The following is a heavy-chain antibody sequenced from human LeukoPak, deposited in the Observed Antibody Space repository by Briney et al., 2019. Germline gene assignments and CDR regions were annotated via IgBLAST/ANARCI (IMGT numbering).Heavy chain of an antibody. CDR2: INTNTGNP. CDR1: GYTFTSYG. D-gene: IGHD3-9*01. Sequence: ASVKVSCKASGYTFTSYGISWVRQAPGQGLEWMGWINTNTGNPTYAQGFTGRFVFSLDTSVSTAYLQISSLKAEDTAVYYCARHWEDYDILTGLDYWGQGTLVTVSS. V-gene: IGHV7-4-1*02. CDR3: ARHWEDYDILTGLDY. J-gene: IGHJ4*02.